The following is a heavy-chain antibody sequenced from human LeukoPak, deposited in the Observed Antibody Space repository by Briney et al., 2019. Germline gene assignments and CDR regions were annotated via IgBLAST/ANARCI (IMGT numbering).Heavy chain of an antibody. J-gene: IGHJ6*02. V-gene: IGHV1-69*13. CDR2: IIPIFGTA. CDR3: ASTAAMRDYYYYYGMDV. CDR1: GGTFSSYA. D-gene: IGHD2-2*01. Sequence: ASVKVSCKASGGTFSSYAISWVRQAPGQGLEWMGGIIPIFGTANYAQKFQGRVTITADESTSTAYMELSSLRSEDTAVYYCASTAAMRDYYYYYGMDVWGQGTTVTVSS.